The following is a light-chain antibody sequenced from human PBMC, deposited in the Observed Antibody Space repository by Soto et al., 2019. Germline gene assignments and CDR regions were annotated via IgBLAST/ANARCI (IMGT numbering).Light chain of an antibody. CDR1: QGVARY. CDR2: AAS. CDR3: QQLNSYPLT. J-gene: IGKJ4*01. V-gene: IGKV1-9*01. Sequence: DTQLTQSPSFLSASVGARVTITGRASQGVARYFAWYQQKPGKAPNLLSYAASTLQGGVPSRFSGSGSGTEFTLTISSLQPEDFATYYCQQLNSYPLTFGGGTKVDI.